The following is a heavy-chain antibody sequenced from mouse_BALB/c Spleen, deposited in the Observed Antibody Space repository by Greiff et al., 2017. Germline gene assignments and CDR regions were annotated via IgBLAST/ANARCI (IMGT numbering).Heavy chain of an antibody. Sequence: EVPLQQSGPGLVKPSQSLSLTCSVTGFSITSDYDWYWIRQFPGNKLEWRGYISYDGSNNYNPSLKNRISINRDTYKNLFFLKLNSVTTEDTATYTWEREGKKAYRYSFAYWGQGTLVTVSA. CDR3: EREGKKAYRYSFAY. CDR1: GFSITSDYD. CDR2: ISYDGSN. D-gene: IGHD2-14*01. J-gene: IGHJ3*01. V-gene: IGHV3-6*02.